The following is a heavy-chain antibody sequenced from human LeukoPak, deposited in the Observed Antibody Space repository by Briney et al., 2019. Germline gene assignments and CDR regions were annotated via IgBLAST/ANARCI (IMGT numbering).Heavy chain of an antibody. V-gene: IGHV3-11*04. CDR3: ARVKTEPRISMLRGVRSYYYMDV. CDR2: ISSSGSTI. Sequence: GGSLRLSCAASGFTFSDYYMTWIRQAPGKGLEWVSYISSSGSTIYYADSVKGRFTISRDNAKNSLYLQMNSLRAEDTAVYYCARVKTEPRISMLRGVRSYYYMDVWGKGTTVTVSS. J-gene: IGHJ6*03. D-gene: IGHD3-10*01. CDR1: GFTFSDYY.